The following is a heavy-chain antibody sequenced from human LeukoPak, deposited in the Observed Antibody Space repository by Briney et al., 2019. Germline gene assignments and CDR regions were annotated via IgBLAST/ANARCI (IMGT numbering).Heavy chain of an antibody. CDR2: IYYSGST. J-gene: IGHJ4*02. CDR3: ARENWNYFDY. CDR1: GGSISSSSYY. D-gene: IGHD1-1*01. V-gene: IGHV4-39*07. Sequence: PSETLSLTCTVSGGSISSSSYYWGWIRQPPGKGLEWIGSIYYSGSTYYNPSLKSRVTISVDTSKNQFSLKLSSVTAADTAVYYCARENWNYFDYWGQGTLVTVSS.